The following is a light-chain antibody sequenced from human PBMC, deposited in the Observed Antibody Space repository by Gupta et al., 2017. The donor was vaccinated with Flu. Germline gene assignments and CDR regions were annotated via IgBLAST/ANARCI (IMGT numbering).Light chain of an antibody. J-gene: IGKJ4*01. CDR2: DAS. CDR3: QHENNLPFT. Sequence: DTQMTQSPSYLSASVGDRVTITCQASQDISNYLNWYQQKPGKAPKLLIYDASTVERGVPSRFSGSGSGTDFTFTISRRQPEDVANYYCQHENNLPFTFGRGTKVEIK. CDR1: QDISNY. V-gene: IGKV1-33*01.